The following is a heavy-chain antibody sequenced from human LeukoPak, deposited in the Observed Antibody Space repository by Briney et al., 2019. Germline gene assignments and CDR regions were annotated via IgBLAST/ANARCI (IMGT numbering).Heavy chain of an antibody. Sequence: PGRSLRLSCAASGFTFNTYAMHWVRQAPGKGLEWVAVISHDGSNKYYADSVKGRFTISRDNSKNTLYMRMNSLRAEDTAVYYCAREDRGYDYWGQGTLVTVSS. D-gene: IGHD6-13*01. CDR1: GFTFNTYA. CDR3: AREDRGYDY. CDR2: ISHDGSNK. V-gene: IGHV3-30-3*01. J-gene: IGHJ4*02.